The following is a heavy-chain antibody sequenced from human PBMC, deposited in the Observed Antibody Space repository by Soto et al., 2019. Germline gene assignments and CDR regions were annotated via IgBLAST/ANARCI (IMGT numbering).Heavy chain of an antibody. J-gene: IGHJ3*02. Sequence: GGSLRLSCAASGFAFSTYWMHWVRQAPGKGLVCVSHISTGGSRTTYADSVKGRFTISRDNAKNTLHLQMNSLRAEDTAVYYCAKCNWNDPRWAFDIWGQGTMDIVSS. CDR3: AKCNWNDPRWAFDI. CDR2: ISTGGSRT. CDR1: GFAFSTYW. V-gene: IGHV3-74*01. D-gene: IGHD1-20*01.